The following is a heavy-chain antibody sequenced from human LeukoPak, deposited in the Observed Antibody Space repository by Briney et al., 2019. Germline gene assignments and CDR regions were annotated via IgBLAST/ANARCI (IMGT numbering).Heavy chain of an antibody. CDR3: ARDPYCSSTSCWFDP. Sequence: ASVKVSCKASGYTFTSYGISWVRQAPGQGLEWMGWISAYNGNTNYAQKLQGRVTMTTDTSTSTAYMELRSLRSGDTAVYYCARDPYCSSTSCWFDPWGQGTLVTVSS. CDR1: GYTFTSYG. CDR2: ISAYNGNT. D-gene: IGHD2-2*01. V-gene: IGHV1-18*01. J-gene: IGHJ5*02.